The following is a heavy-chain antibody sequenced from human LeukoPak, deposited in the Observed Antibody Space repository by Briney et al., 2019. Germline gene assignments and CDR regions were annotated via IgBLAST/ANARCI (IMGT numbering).Heavy chain of an antibody. Sequence: PGGSLRLSCAASGIPLSSYAMSWVRQAPGKGLEWVSVISVSGATAYYADSVKGRFTISRDTSKNTLYLQMNSLRAEDTAVYYCTKGGGGHDCSGVICYRPDPFGYWGQGTLVTVSS. CDR3: TKGGGGHDCSGVICYRPDPFGY. J-gene: IGHJ4*02. D-gene: IGHD2-15*01. V-gene: IGHV3-23*01. CDR1: GIPLSSYA. CDR2: ISVSGATA.